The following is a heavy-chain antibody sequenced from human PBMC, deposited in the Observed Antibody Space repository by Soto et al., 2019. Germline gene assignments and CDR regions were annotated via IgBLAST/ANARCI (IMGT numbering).Heavy chain of an antibody. CDR1: GFTFTTYY. CDR2: IKNDGSEQ. J-gene: IGHJ4*02. CDR3: SRENWFQDY. V-gene: IGHV3-7*03. Sequence: VGSLRLSCAASGFTFTTYYMTWVRQAPGKGLEWVASIKNDGSEQYYVDSVKGRFTISRDNAKNSLYLQMNSLRAGDTALYYCSRENWFQDYWGQGTLVTVSS. D-gene: IGHD3-10*01.